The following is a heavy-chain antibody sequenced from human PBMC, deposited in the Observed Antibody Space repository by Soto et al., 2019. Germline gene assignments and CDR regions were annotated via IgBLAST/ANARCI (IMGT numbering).Heavy chain of an antibody. D-gene: IGHD3-3*01. CDR1: SASISSSSYY. J-gene: IGHJ3*02. V-gene: IGHV4-39*01. CDR2: IYYSGST. Sequence: SETLSLTCTVSSASISSSSYYWGWIRQPPGKGLEWIGSIYYSGSTYYNPSLKSRVTISVDTSKNQFSLKLSSVTAADTAVYYCARRPNYDFWSGEDAFDIWGQGTMVTVSS. CDR3: ARRPNYDFWSGEDAFDI.